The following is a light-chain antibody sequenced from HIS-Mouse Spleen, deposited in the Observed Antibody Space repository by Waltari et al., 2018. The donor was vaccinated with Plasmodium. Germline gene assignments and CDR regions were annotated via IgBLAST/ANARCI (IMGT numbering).Light chain of an antibody. CDR1: QSISSY. CDR2: AAS. J-gene: IGKJ1*01. CDR3: QQSYSTWT. V-gene: IGKV1-39*01. Sequence: DIQMSQSPSSLSASLVVRVTITCRASQSISSYLNWYQQKPGKAPKLLIYAASSLQSGVPSRFSGSGSGTDFTLSISSLQPEDFATYYCQQSYSTWTFGQGTKVEIK.